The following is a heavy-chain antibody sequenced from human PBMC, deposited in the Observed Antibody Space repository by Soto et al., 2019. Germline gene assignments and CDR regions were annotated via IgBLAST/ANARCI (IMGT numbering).Heavy chain of an antibody. CDR1: GFTFSSYW. D-gene: IGHD1-7*01. V-gene: IGHV3-7*05. CDR2: IKQDGSEK. J-gene: IGHJ6*02. Sequence: GGSLRLSCAASGFTFSSYWMSWVRQAPGKGLEWVANIKQDGSEKYYVDSVKGRFTISRDNAKNSLYLQMNSLRAEDTAVYYCARDLELPLLYYYYGMDVWGQGTTVTVSS. CDR3: ARDLELPLLYYYYGMDV.